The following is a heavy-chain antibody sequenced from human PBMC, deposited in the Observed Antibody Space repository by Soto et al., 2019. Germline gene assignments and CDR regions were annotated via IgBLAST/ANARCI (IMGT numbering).Heavy chain of an antibody. V-gene: IGHV4-30-4*01. Sequence: SETLSLTCTVSGGSISSGDYYWSWIRQPPGKGLEWIGYIYYSGDTDYNPSLKSRVTMSVDTSKNQFSLKLSSVTAADTAVYYCARLHGYCISTSCYGYYGMDVWGQGTTVTVSS. CDR2: IYYSGDT. J-gene: IGHJ6*02. D-gene: IGHD2-2*01. CDR1: GGSISSGDYY. CDR3: ARLHGYCISTSCYGYYGMDV.